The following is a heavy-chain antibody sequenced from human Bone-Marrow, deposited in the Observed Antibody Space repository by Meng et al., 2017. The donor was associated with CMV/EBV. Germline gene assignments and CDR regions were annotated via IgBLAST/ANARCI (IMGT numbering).Heavy chain of an antibody. Sequence: GQLGQSGAEVKKPGASVKVSCKASGYTFTGYYMHWVRQAPGQGLEWMGWINPNSGGTNYAQKFQGRVTMTRDTSISTAYMELSRLRSDDTAVYYCAREGGSIGGWFDPWGQGTLVTVSS. CDR1: GYTFTGYY. CDR3: AREGGSIGGWFDP. V-gene: IGHV1-2*02. D-gene: IGHD3-16*01. J-gene: IGHJ5*02. CDR2: INPNSGGT.